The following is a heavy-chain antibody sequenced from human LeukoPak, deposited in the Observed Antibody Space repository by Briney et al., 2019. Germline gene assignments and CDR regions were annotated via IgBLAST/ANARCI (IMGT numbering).Heavy chain of an antibody. D-gene: IGHD4-17*01. CDR2: IFYTGTT. CDR3: ARIGGTDYGDRKIDY. V-gene: IGHV4-59*01. J-gene: IGHJ4*02. CDR1: GGSISSYY. Sequence: SETLSLTCTVSGGSISSYYWSWIRQPPGKGLEWIGNIFYTGTTNYNPSLWSRVTVSLDTSKNRFSLKLSSVTAADTAVYYCARIGGTDYGDRKIDYWGQGTLVTVSS.